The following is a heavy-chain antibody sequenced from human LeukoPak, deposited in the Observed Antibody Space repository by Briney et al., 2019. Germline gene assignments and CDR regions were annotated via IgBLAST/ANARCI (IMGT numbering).Heavy chain of an antibody. V-gene: IGHV1-69*05. D-gene: IGHD2-21*02. J-gene: IGHJ5*02. CDR1: GGIFSSYA. CDR3: AKVSEGVTNWFDP. Sequence: SVKVSCNASGGIFSSYAISWVRQAPGQGLEWMGGIIPIFGTANYAQKFQGRVTITTDESTSTAYMELSSLRSEDTAVYYCAKVSEGVTNWFDPWGQGTLVTVSS. CDR2: IIPIFGTA.